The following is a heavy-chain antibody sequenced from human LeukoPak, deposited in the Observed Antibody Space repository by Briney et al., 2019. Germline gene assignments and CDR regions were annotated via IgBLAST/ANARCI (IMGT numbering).Heavy chain of an antibody. Sequence: HPGGSLRLSCAASGFTFSSYSMNWVRQAPGKGLEWVANIKQDGSEKYYVDSVKGRFTISRDNAKNSLYLQMNSLRAEDTAVYYCARGRAYYYGQKGKGGAFDIWGQGIMVTVSS. CDR1: GFTFSSYS. CDR2: IKQDGSEK. V-gene: IGHV3-7*01. D-gene: IGHD3-10*01. J-gene: IGHJ3*02. CDR3: ARGRAYYYGQKGKGGAFDI.